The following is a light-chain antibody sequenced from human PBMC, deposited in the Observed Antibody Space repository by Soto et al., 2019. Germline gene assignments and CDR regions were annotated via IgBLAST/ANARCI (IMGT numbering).Light chain of an antibody. CDR3: QSYDSSLSGWV. V-gene: IGLV1-40*01. Sequence: VLTQPPSVSGAPGQRVTLSCTGSSSNIGAGYDVHWYQQLPGTAPKLLIYGNSNRPSGVPDRFSGSKSGTSASLAITGLLPEDEADYYCQSYDSSLSGWVFGGGTKVTVL. CDR2: GNS. J-gene: IGLJ3*02. CDR1: SSNIGAGYD.